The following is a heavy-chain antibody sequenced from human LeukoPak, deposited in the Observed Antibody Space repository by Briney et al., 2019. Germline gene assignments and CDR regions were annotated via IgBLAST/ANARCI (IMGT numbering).Heavy chain of an antibody. D-gene: IGHD3-10*01. CDR3: ARRGYYGSGSYLFDY. CDR1: GGSFSGYY. J-gene: IGHJ4*02. Sequence: KPSETLSLTCAVYGGSFSGYYWSWIRQPPGKGLEWIGEINHSGSTNYNPSLKSRVTISVDTSRNQFSLKLSSVTAADTAVYYCARRGYYGSGSYLFDYWGQGTLVTVSS. V-gene: IGHV4-34*01. CDR2: INHSGST.